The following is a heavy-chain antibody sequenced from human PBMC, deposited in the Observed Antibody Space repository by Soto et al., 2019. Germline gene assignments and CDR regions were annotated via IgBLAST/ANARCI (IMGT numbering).Heavy chain of an antibody. CDR3: ARESFDYDILTGDAFDI. CDR1: GGSISSGGYY. V-gene: IGHV4-31*03. CDR2: IYYSGST. Sequence: QVQLQESGPGLVKPSQTLSLTCTVSGGSISSGGYYWSWIRQHPGKGLEWIGYIYYSGSTYYNPSLKSRVTISVDTSKNQFSLKLSSVTAAGTAVYYCARESFDYDILTGDAFDIWGQGTMVTVSS. J-gene: IGHJ3*02. D-gene: IGHD3-9*01.